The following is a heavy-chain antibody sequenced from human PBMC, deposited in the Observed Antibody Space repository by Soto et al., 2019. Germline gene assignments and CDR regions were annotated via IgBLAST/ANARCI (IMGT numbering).Heavy chain of an antibody. CDR2: IKQDGSGK. CDR1: GFTFSGYW. CDR3: AGIRNPGYYFDY. Sequence: GGSLRLSCAASGFTFSGYWMSWVRQTPGKGLEWVATIKQDGSGKYYVDSVKGRFTISRDNAESSLYLQVSSLRAEDTAVYYCAGIRNPGYYFDYRGRRTPVTVSS. V-gene: IGHV3-7*01. J-gene: IGHJ4*02.